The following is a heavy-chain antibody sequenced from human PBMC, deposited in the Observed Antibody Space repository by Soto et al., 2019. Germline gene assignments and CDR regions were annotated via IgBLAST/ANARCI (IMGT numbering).Heavy chain of an antibody. Sequence: QVHLQESGPGLVKPSQTLSLTCSVNGDSINSDSVYWSWIRQSPGKGLEYIGYITYNGRTFYNPSLKSRVTTSVDTPKNQFSLEVRSVTAADTAVYYCARERQVGPSSGRFDPWGQGTLVTVST. V-gene: IGHV4-31*03. CDR2: ITYNGRT. CDR1: GDSINSDSVY. CDR3: ARERQVGPSSGRFDP. J-gene: IGHJ5*02.